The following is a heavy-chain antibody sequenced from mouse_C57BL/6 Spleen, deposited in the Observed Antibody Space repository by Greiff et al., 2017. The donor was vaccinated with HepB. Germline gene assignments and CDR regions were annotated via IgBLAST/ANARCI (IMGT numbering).Heavy chain of an antibody. J-gene: IGHJ4*01. D-gene: IGHD1-1*01. CDR3: ARWVNYYGSSYAMDY. CDR2: IYPGDGDT. CDR1: GYAFSSYW. V-gene: IGHV1-80*01. Sequence: QVQLQQSGAELVKPGASVKISCKASGYAFSSYWMNWVKQRPGKGLEWIGQIYPGDGDTNYNGKFKGKATLTADKSSSTAYMQLSSLTSEDSAVYFCARWVNYYGSSYAMDYWGQGTSVTVSS.